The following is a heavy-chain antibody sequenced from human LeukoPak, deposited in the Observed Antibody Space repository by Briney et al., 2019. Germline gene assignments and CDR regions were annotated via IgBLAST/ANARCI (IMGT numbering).Heavy chain of an antibody. CDR2: VWSDGTEK. D-gene: IGHD3-10*01. CDR3: ATNYGSGNTDHYFDY. CDR1: GFTFTGYA. V-gene: IGHV3-33*01. J-gene: IGHJ4*02. Sequence: GGPLRLSCAASGFTFTGYAMHWVRQAPGKGLEWVTVVWSDGTEKYYADSVKGRFTVSRDNSKSTLFLQMNSLTAEDTAVYYCATNYGSGNTDHYFDYWGQGTLVTVSS.